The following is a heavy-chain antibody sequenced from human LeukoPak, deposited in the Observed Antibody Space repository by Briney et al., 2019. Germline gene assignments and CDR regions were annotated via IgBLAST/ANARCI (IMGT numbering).Heavy chain of an antibody. D-gene: IGHD6-19*01. CDR3: ATMQWLEGVDWFDP. V-gene: IGHV3-30*02. Sequence: GGSLRLSCAASGFTFSSYGMHWVRQAPGKGLDWVAFIRYDESNKFYADSVKGRFTISRDNSKNILFLQMNSLRAEDTAVYYCATMQWLEGVDWFDPWGQGTLVTVSS. CDR2: IRYDESNK. CDR1: GFTFSSYG. J-gene: IGHJ5*02.